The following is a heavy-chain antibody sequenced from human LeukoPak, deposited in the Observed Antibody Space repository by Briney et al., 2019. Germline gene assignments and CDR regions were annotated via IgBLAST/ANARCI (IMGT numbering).Heavy chain of an antibody. CDR2: TYYSGTT. CDR1: GGSISSSIYY. V-gene: IGHV4-39*01. J-gene: IGHJ4*02. D-gene: IGHD3-22*01. CDR3: ARHGYYYYTSGYFGY. Sequence: KPSETLSLTCTVSGGSISSSIYYWGWLRQPPGKGLEWIGSTYYSGTTYYKPSLKSRVSVSVDTSKNQLSLNLTSVTAADTALYYCARHGYYYYTSGYFGYWGQGILVTVSS.